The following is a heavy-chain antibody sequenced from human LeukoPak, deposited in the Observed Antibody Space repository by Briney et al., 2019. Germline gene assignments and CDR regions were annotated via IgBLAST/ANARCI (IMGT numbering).Heavy chain of an antibody. Sequence: PGGSLRLSCAASGFTFGTYSMNWVRQAPGKGLEWVANIKEDGSRNHCVDSVKGRFTISRDNAKNSLFLQMSSLRVEDTAVYYCARAYNAGWFDYWGQGTLVTVSS. CDR2: IKEDGSRN. CDR3: ARAYNAGWFDY. D-gene: IGHD6-19*01. CDR1: GFTFGTYS. J-gene: IGHJ4*02. V-gene: IGHV3-7*04.